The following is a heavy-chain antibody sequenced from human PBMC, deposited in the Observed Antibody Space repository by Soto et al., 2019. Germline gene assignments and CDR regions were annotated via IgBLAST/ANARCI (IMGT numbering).Heavy chain of an antibody. CDR2: IIPIFGTA. D-gene: IGHD6-13*01. V-gene: IGHV1-69*13. CDR3: ARDVRAAAGTRPHYYYGMDV. Sequence: ASVKVSCKASGGTFSSYAISWVRQAPGQGLEWMGGIIPIFGTANYAQKFQGRVTITADESTSTAYMELSSLRSEDTAVYYCARDVRAAAGTRPHYYYGMDVWGQGTTVTVSS. CDR1: GGTFSSYA. J-gene: IGHJ6*02.